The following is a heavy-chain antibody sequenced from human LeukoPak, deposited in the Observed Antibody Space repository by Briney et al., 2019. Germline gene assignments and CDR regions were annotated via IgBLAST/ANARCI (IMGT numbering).Heavy chain of an antibody. CDR3: AKDVAVAGFYYFDY. CDR1: GFTFSSYG. J-gene: IGHJ4*02. CDR2: ISYDGSNK. D-gene: IGHD6-19*01. Sequence: GRSLRLSCAACGFTFSSYGMHWVRQAPGQGLEWVAVISYDGSNKYYADSVKGRFTISRDNSKNTLYLQMNSLRAEDTAVYYCAKDVAVAGFYYFDYWGQGTLVTVSS. V-gene: IGHV3-30*18.